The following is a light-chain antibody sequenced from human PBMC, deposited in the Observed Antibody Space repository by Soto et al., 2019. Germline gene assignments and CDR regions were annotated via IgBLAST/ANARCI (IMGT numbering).Light chain of an antibody. CDR1: QHVSSW. J-gene: IGKJ2*01. CDR2: AAS. CDR3: QQTNIFPYT. V-gene: IGKV1-12*01. Sequence: DIQMTQSPSSVSASVGDRVTITCRASQHVSSWLAWFQHKPGKAPKSLIYAASSLQSGVPSRFSGSGSGTHFTPTISRLQPEDFATYYCQQTNIFPYTFGQGTKLEIK.